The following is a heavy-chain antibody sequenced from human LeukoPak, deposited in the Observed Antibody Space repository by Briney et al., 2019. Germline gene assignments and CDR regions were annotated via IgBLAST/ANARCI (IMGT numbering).Heavy chain of an antibody. D-gene: IGHD5-18*01. CDR1: GGSISTYH. CDR2: MQSTGNS. J-gene: IGHJ4*02. Sequence: SETLSLTCTVSGGSISTYHWNWIRKSPGKGLEWIGYMQSTGNSNYNPSLKSRVTMSVDMSRNQIVLNLTSVTAADTAVYFCARDKQHSYGRYFDHWGQGTLVTVSS. CDR3: ARDKQHSYGRYFDH. V-gene: IGHV4-59*01.